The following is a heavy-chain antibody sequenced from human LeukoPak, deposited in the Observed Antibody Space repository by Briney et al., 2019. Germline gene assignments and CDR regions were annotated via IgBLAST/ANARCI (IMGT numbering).Heavy chain of an antibody. Sequence: SETLPLTCTVSGYSISSGYYWSWIRQPPGKGLEWIGEINHSGSTNYNPSLKSRVTISVDTSKNQFSLKLSSVTAADTAVYYCASPKRGRYEYYMDVWGKGTTVTISS. D-gene: IGHD3-9*01. CDR2: INHSGST. CDR1: GYSISSGYY. CDR3: ASPKRGRYEYYMDV. J-gene: IGHJ6*03. V-gene: IGHV4-38-2*02.